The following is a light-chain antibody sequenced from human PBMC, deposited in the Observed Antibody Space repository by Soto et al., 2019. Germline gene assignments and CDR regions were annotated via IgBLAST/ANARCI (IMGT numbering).Light chain of an antibody. V-gene: IGKV3-20*01. CDR1: QSISSSY. Sequence: EIVLTQSPGTLSLSPGERATLSCRASQSISSSYLAWYQQKPGQAPRLLVYGVSSRASDVPDRFSGSGSGTVFPLTISSLEPEDSALYYCQQYSDSRTFGQGTKVDIK. CDR3: QQYSDSRT. CDR2: GVS. J-gene: IGKJ1*01.